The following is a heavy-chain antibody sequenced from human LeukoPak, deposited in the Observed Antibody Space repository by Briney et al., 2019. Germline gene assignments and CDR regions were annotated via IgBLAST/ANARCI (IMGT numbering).Heavy chain of an antibody. CDR3: ASVSGSYHAAIDY. CDR1: GFTFSSYA. J-gene: IGHJ4*02. D-gene: IGHD1-26*01. CDR2: ISSNGGST. Sequence: GGSLRLSCAASGFTFSSYAMHWVRQAPGKGLEYVSAISSNGGSTYYANSVKGRFTISRDNSENTLYLQMGSLRAEDMAVYYCASVSGSYHAAIDYWGQGTLVTVSS. V-gene: IGHV3-64*01.